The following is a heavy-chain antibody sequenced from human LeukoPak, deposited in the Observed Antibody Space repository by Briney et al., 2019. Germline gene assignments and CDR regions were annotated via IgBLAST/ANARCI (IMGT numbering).Heavy chain of an antibody. Sequence: GGSLRLSCAASGFTFSDYYMSWIRQAPGKGLEWVSYISSSRSYTNYAESVKGRFTISRDNAKNSLYLQMNSLRAEDTAVYYCARHMDMVATTRGGGFDPWGQGTLVTVSS. D-gene: IGHD5-12*01. J-gene: IGHJ5*02. CDR3: ARHMDMVATTRGGGFDP. CDR2: ISSSRSYT. V-gene: IGHV3-11*03. CDR1: GFTFSDYY.